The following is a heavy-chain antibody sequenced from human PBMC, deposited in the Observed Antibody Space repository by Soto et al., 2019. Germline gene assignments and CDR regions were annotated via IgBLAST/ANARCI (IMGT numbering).Heavy chain of an antibody. J-gene: IGHJ4*02. CDR2: INPNSDGT. Sequence: QVQLVQSGAEVKKPGASVKVSCKTSGYTFSGYYLHWVRQAPGQGLEWMGWINPNSDGTNYAQKFQGRVTLTRDTSINTVYMQMSSLRSDDTAVYYCARRSSSMAARRHFDYWGQGTLVTVSS. CDR1: GYTFSGYY. D-gene: IGHD6-6*01. V-gene: IGHV1-2*02. CDR3: ARRSSSMAARRHFDY.